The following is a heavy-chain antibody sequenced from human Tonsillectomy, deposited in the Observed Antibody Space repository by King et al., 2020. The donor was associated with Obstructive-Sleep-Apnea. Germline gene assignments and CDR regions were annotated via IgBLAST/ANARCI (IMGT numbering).Heavy chain of an antibody. CDR1: GYTFTSYG. CDR3: ARDTTYYDILTGYPTSSGVDY. J-gene: IGHJ4*02. V-gene: IGHV1-18*01. Sequence: QLVQSGAEVKKPGASVKVSCKASGYTFTSYGISWVRQAPGQGLEWMGWISAYNGNTNYAQKLQGRVTMTTDTSTSTAYMELRSLRSDDTAVYYCARDTTYYDILTGYPTSSGVDYWGQGTLVTVSS. D-gene: IGHD3-9*01. CDR2: ISAYNGNT.